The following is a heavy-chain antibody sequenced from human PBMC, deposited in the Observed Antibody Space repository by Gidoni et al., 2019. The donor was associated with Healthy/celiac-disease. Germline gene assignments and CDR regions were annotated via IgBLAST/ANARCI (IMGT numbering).Heavy chain of an antibody. D-gene: IGHD1-1*01. CDR2: VNPNSGGT. V-gene: IGHV1-2*06. Sequence: QVQLVQSGAEVKKHGASVMVSCKASGHPFPGYYMHWVRQAPGQGLEWIGRVNPNSGGTNYAQKFQGRVTMTRDTSISTAYMELSRLRSDDTAVYYCARSPGSINWNDEDYWGQGTLVTVSS. CDR3: ARSPGSINWNDEDY. J-gene: IGHJ4*02. CDR1: GHPFPGYY.